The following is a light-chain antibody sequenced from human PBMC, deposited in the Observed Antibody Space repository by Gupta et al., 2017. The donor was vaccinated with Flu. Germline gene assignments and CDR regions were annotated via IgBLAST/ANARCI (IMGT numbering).Light chain of an antibody. CDR3: SSYKKSDTVVV. CDR2: EVN. Sequence: SALTQPASVSGSPGQSIAISCPGTSSDVGGYDYVSWYQQHPGKAPELVIFEVNRRPSGISDRFSGSKSGNTASLTISGLQAEDEAFYYCSSYKKSDTVVVFGGGTKLTVL. V-gene: IGLV2-14*01. CDR1: SSDVGGYDY. J-gene: IGLJ2*01.